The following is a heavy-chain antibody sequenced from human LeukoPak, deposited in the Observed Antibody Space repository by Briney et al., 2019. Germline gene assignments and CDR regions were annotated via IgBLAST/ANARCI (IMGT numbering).Heavy chain of an antibody. CDR2: IYTSGST. J-gene: IGHJ6*02. CDR3: ARDPAYYYYYGMDV. CDR1: GGSISSYY. V-gene: IGHV4-4*07. Sequence: SETLSLTCTVSGGSISSYYWSWIRQPAGKGLEWIGRIYTSGSTNYNPSLKSRVTMSVDTSKNQFSLKLSSMTAADTAVYYCARDPAYYYYYGMDVWGQGTTVTVSS.